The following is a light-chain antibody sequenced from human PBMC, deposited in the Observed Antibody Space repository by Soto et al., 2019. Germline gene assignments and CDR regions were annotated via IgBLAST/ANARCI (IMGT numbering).Light chain of an antibody. J-gene: IGKJ1*01. CDR1: QSVLYSSNNKNY. Sequence: DIVMTQSPDSLAVSLGERATINCKSSQSVLYSSNNKNYLAWYQQKPGQPPKLLIYWASTRESGVPDRFSGSGSGTDFTLAISSLQAEDVAVYYCQQYYSTPWPVGQGTTVDIX. V-gene: IGKV4-1*01. CDR3: QQYYSTPWP. CDR2: WAS.